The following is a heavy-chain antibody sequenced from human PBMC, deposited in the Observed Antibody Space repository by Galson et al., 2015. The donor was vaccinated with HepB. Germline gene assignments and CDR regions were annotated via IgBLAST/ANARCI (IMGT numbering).Heavy chain of an antibody. Sequence: SVKVSCKASGGTFSSYAISWVRQAPGQGLEWMGGIIPIFGTANYAQKFQGRVTITADESTSTAYMELSSLRSEDTAVYYCARDSDIVVVPAAMNYYYYYGMDVWGQGTTVTVSS. J-gene: IGHJ6*02. CDR1: GGTFSSYA. CDR2: IIPIFGTA. CDR3: ARDSDIVVVPAAMNYYYYYGMDV. D-gene: IGHD2-2*01. V-gene: IGHV1-69*13.